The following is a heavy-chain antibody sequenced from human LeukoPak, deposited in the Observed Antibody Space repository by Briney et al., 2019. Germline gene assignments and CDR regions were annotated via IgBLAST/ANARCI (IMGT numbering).Heavy chain of an antibody. J-gene: IGHJ4*02. CDR2: IYSGGTS. V-gene: IGHV3-66*01. Sequence: GGSLRLSCAASGLTVSTNYMTWVRQAPGKGLEWVSLIYSGGTSYYTDSVKGRFSISRDNSKNTLYLQMNSLRVEDTAVYYCARGSRHSSGWCYHDYWGQGTLVTVSS. CDR1: GLTVSTNY. D-gene: IGHD6-19*01. CDR3: ARGSRHSSGWCYHDY.